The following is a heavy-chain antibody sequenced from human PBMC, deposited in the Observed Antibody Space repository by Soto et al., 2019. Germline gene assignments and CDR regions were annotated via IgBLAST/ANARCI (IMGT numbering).Heavy chain of an antibody. J-gene: IGHJ6*02. V-gene: IGHV1-69*02. CDR2: IIPILGIA. Sequence: QVQLVQSGAEVKKPGSSVKVSCKASGGTFSSYTISWVRQAPGQGLEWMGRIIPILGIANYAQKFQGRVTXXAXKXXSTAYMELSSLRSEDTAVYYCARYTGGGPTYGMDVWGQGTTVTVSS. CDR1: GGTFSSYT. CDR3: ARYTGGGPTYGMDV. D-gene: IGHD3-16*01.